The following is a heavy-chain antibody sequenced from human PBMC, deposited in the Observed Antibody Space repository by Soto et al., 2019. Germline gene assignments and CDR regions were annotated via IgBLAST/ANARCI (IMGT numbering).Heavy chain of an antibody. CDR2: INPSGDST. J-gene: IGHJ4*02. CDR1: GDTFTRYS. D-gene: IGHD6-19*01. Sequence: ASVKVSCKAAGDTFTRYSIHWMRLVPGQGLEWMGLINPSGDSTNNAQKFQDRVTMTRDTSTSTVYMELSSLRSEDTALYYCASAPIGVPGNYFDYWGQGTQVTVSS. V-gene: IGHV1-46*01. CDR3: ASAPIGVPGNYFDY.